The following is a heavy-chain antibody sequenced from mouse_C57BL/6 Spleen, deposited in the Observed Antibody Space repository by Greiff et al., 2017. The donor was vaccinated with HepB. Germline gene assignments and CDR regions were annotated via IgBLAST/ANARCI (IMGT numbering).Heavy chain of an antibody. D-gene: IGHD1-1*01. Sequence: DVQLQESGPGLVKPSQSLSLTCSVTGYSITSGYYWNWIRQFPGNKLEWMGYISYDGSNNYNPSLKNRISITRDTSKNQFFLKLNSVTTEDTATYYCARDTKPPTFFAYWGQWTLVTVSA. CDR2: ISYDGSN. J-gene: IGHJ3*01. CDR1: GYSITSGYY. CDR3: ARDTKPPTFFAY. V-gene: IGHV3-6*01.